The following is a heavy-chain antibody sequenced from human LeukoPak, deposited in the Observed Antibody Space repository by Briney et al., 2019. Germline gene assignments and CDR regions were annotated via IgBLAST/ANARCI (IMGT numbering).Heavy chain of an antibody. J-gene: IGHJ4*02. D-gene: IGHD6-6*01. CDR1: GGSISSYY. V-gene: IGHV4-59*01. CDR3: AYSSSSVGGDY. Sequence: SETLSPTCTVSGGSISSYYWSWIRQPPGKGLEWIGYIYYSGSTNYNPSLKSRVTISVDTSKNQFSLKLSSVTAADTAVYYCAYSSSSVGGDYWGQGTLVTVSS. CDR2: IYYSGST.